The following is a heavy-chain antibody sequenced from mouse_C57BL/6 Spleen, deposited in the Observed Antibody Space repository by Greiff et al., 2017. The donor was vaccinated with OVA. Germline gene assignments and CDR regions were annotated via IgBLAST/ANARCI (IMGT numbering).Heavy chain of an antibody. D-gene: IGHD2-4*01. J-gene: IGHJ2*01. Sequence: VQLQQPGAELVRPGSSVKLSCKASGYTFTSYWMHWVKQRPIQGLEWIGNIDPSDSETHYNQKFKDKAPLTVDKSSSTAYMQLSSLTSEDTAVYYCARYDYEGYYFDYWGQGTTLTVSS. CDR2: IDPSDSET. V-gene: IGHV1-52*01. CDR1: GYTFTSYW. CDR3: ARYDYEGYYFDY.